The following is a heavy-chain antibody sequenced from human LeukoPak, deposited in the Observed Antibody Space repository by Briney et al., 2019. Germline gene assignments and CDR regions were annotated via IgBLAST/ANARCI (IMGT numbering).Heavy chain of an antibody. Sequence: SETLSLTCTVSGGSISSYYWSWIRQPPGKGLEWIGYIYYSGSTNYNPSLKSRVTISVDTSKNQFSLKLSSVTAADTAVYYCARVGPNEYYFDYWAREPWSPSPQ. V-gene: IGHV4-59*08. CDR3: ARVGPNEYYFDY. D-gene: IGHD1-26*01. J-gene: IGHJ4*02. CDR2: IYYSGST. CDR1: GGSISSYY.